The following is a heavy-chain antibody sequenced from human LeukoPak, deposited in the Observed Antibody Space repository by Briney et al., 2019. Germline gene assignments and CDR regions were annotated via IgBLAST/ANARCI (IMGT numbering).Heavy chain of an antibody. D-gene: IGHD6-25*01. V-gene: IGHV5-51*01. CDR2: IYPHDSDT. Sequence: GESLKISCQGSGYRFTSYWIGWVRQVPGKGLEWMGIIYPHDSDTRYDPSFQGQVAFSADKSISTAYLQWNSLEASDTVVYYCARHAASLDYWDQGTPVTVSS. CDR3: ARHAASLDY. CDR1: GYRFTSYW. J-gene: IGHJ4*02.